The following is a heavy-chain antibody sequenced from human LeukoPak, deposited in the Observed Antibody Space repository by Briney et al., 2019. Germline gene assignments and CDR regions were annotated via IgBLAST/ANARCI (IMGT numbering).Heavy chain of an antibody. J-gene: IGHJ4*02. CDR1: GGSISSSNW. CDR2: IYHSGST. CDR3: ARASVNGYDYSGVDH. Sequence: PSETLSLTCAVSGGSISSSNWWSWVRQPPGKGLEWIGEIYHSGSTNYNPSLKSRVTISVDKSKNQFSLKLSSVTAADTAVYYCARASVNGYDYSGVDHWGQGTQVTVSS. D-gene: IGHD3-22*01. V-gene: IGHV4-4*02.